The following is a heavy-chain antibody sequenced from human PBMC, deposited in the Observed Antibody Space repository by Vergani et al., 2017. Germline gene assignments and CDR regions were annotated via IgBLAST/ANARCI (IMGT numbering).Heavy chain of an antibody. J-gene: IGHJ4*02. CDR2: ISYDGSNK. CDR1: GFTFSSYG. D-gene: IGHD6-13*01. V-gene: IGHV3-30*18. CDR3: AKESSSSYITESGNYFDY. Sequence: QVQLVESGGGVVQPGRSLRLSCAASGFTFSSYGMHWVRPALGKGLEWVAVISYDGSNKYYADSVKGRFTISRDNSKNTLYLQMNSLRAEDTAVFYCAKESSSSYITESGNYFDYWGQGTLVTVSS.